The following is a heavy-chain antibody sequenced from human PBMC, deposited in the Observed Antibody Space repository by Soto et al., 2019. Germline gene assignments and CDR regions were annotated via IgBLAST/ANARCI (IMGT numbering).Heavy chain of an antibody. J-gene: IGHJ5*02. Sequence: QLVQSGAEVKKPGASVKVSCKASGDTFTSYDLTRVRQATGQGFEWMGWMNPNSGNTDYVQKCQGRVTRTRNTSIRKAYMDLSRRRSEDTAVYYCASRRESTRLYWLDPWGQETLVTVPS. CDR3: ASRRESTRLYWLDP. CDR1: GDTFTSYD. V-gene: IGHV1-8*01. D-gene: IGHD3-16*01. CDR2: MNPNSGNT.